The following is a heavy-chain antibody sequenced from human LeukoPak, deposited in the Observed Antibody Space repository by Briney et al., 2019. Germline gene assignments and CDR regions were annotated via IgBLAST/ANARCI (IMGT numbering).Heavy chain of an antibody. Sequence: GGSLRLSCAASGFSFSSYWMNWVRRAPGKGLEWLANIKEDGSKKYYVDSVKGRFTISRDNAKNSLYLQMDSLRAEDTAVYYCAGRVTGYSSGYVYWGQGTLVTVSS. D-gene: IGHD5-18*01. V-gene: IGHV3-7*03. J-gene: IGHJ4*02. CDR3: AGRVTGYSSGYVY. CDR2: IKEDGSKK. CDR1: GFSFSSYW.